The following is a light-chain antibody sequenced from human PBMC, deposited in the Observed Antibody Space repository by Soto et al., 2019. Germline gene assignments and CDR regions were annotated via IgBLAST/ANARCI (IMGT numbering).Light chain of an antibody. Sequence: EIVLTQSPATLSLSPGERATLSCRASQSVSSYLAWYQQKPVQAPRLLIYDASNRATGIPARFSGSGSGADFTLTSSRLEPDDFAVYYCQHRSNWPRTFGQGTKVDIK. CDR1: QSVSSY. CDR2: DAS. V-gene: IGKV3-11*01. CDR3: QHRSNWPRT. J-gene: IGKJ1*01.